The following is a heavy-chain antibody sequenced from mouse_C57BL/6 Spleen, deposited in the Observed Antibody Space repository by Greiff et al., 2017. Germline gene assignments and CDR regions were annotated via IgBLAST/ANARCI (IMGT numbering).Heavy chain of an antibody. CDR2: IYPGDGDT. V-gene: IGHV1-82*01. Sequence: QVQLQQSGPELVKPGASVKISCKASGYAFSSSWMNWVKQRPGKGLEWIGRIYPGDGDTNYNGKFKGKATLTADKSSSTAYMQLSSLTSEDSAVYVCGKLSDSYAMDYWGQGTSVTVSS. D-gene: IGHD3-2*02. CDR3: GKLSDSYAMDY. CDR1: GYAFSSSW. J-gene: IGHJ4*01.